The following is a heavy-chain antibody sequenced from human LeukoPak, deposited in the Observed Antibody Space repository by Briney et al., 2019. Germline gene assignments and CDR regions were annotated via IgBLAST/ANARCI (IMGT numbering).Heavy chain of an antibody. D-gene: IGHD2-2*01. CDR1: GFTFSSYS. CDR2: ISSSSSYI. Sequence: GGSLRLSCAASGFTFSSYSMNWVRQAPGEGLEWVSSISSSSSYIYYADSVKGRFTISRDNAKNSLYLQMNSLRAEDTAVYYCARDKRSKDIVVVPAAVDYWGQGTLVTVSS. V-gene: IGHV3-21*01. CDR3: ARDKRSKDIVVVPAAVDY. J-gene: IGHJ4*02.